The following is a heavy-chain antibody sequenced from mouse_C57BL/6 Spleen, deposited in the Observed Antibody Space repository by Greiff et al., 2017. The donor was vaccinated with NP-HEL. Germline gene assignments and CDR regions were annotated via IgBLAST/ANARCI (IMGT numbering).Heavy chain of an antibody. J-gene: IGHJ1*03. V-gene: IGHV3-6*01. D-gene: IGHD1-1*01. CDR3: ADGSSFPDWYFDV. CDR2: ISYDGSN. CDR1: GYSITSGYY. Sequence: EVKLEESGPGLVKPSQSLSLTCSVTGYSITSGYYWNWIRQFPGNKLEWMGYISYDGSNNYNPSLKNRISITRDTSKNQFFLKLNSVTTEDTATYYCADGSSFPDWYFDVWGTGTTVTVSS.